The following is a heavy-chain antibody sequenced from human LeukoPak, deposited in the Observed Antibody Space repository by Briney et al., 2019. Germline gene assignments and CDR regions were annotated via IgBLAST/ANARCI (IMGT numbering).Heavy chain of an antibody. CDR2: IKQDGSEK. D-gene: IGHD3-3*01. J-gene: IGHJ4*02. CDR3: ARDEYFWSGYYTDH. V-gene: IGHV3-7*01. CDR1: GFTFSSYW. Sequence: QPGGSLRLSCAASGFTFSSYWMSWVRQAPGKGLEWVANIKQDGSEKYYVDSVKGRFTISRDNAKNSLYLQMNRLRAEDTAVYYCARDEYFWSGYYTDHWGQGTLVTVSS.